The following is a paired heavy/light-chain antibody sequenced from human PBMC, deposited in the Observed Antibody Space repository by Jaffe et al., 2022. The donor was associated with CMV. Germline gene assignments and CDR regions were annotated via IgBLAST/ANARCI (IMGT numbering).Light chain of an antibody. CDR3: LQDYNYPRT. CDR2: AAS. CDR1: QGIGND. V-gene: IGKV1-6*01. J-gene: IGKJ1*01. Sequence: AIQMTQSPSSLSASVGDRVIITCRASQGIGNDLGWYQQRPGKAPKLLIYAASNLHSGVPSRFSGSGSGTDFTLTISGLQPEDFATYYCLQDYNYPRTFGQGTKVDIK.
Heavy chain of an antibody. CDR2: ISGSGATT. CDR1: GFTFSSYA. Sequence: EVQLLESGGGLVQPGGSLRLSCKASGFTFSSYAMTWVRQTPGKGLEWVSAISGSGATTSYADSVQGRLTISRDNSRDTLYLQMNSLRVEDTAVYYCAKFLGPPNCGASSCSSHYFDSWGQGTLVTVSS. CDR3: AKFLGPPNCGASSCSSHYFDS. D-gene: IGHD2-15*01. V-gene: IGHV3-23*01. J-gene: IGHJ4*02.